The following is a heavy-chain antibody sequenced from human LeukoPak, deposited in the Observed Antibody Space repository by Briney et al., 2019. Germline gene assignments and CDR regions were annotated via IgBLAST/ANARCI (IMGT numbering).Heavy chain of an antibody. CDR3: ARRYQLLFSAWFDP. CDR1: GYSISSGYY. CDR2: IYHSGST. J-gene: IGHJ5*02. V-gene: IGHV4-38-2*01. D-gene: IGHD2-2*01. Sequence: SETLSLTCAVSGYSISSGYYWGWIRQPPGKGLEWIGSIYHSGSTYYNPSLKSRVTISVDTSKNQFSLKLSSVTAADTAVYYCARRYQLLFSAWFDPWGQGTLVIVSS.